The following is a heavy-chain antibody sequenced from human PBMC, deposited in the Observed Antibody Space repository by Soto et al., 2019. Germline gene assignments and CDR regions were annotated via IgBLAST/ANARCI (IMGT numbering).Heavy chain of an antibody. Sequence: ASVKVSCKASGYTFTSYGISWVRQAPGQGLEWMGWISAYNGNTNYAQKLQGRVTMTTDTSTSTAYMELRSLRSDDTAVYYCARVVGYSGYDSLYYYYYMDVWGKGTKVTVSS. CDR3: ARVVGYSGYDSLYYYYYMDV. J-gene: IGHJ6*03. V-gene: IGHV1-18*01. CDR2: ISAYNGNT. D-gene: IGHD5-12*01. CDR1: GYTFTSYG.